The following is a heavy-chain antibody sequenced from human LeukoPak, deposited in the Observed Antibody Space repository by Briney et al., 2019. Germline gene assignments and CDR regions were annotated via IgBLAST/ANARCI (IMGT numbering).Heavy chain of an antibody. CDR3: ARANWIDSGWSGGHY. CDR1: GFTFSSYS. CDR2: ISSSSSYI. D-gene: IGHD6-19*01. Sequence: GGSLRLSCAASGFTFSSYSMNWVRQAPGKGLEWVSSISSSSSYIYYADSVKGRFTISRDNAKNSLYLQMNSLRAEDTAVYYCARANWIDSGWSGGHYWGPGTLVTVSS. J-gene: IGHJ4*02. V-gene: IGHV3-21*01.